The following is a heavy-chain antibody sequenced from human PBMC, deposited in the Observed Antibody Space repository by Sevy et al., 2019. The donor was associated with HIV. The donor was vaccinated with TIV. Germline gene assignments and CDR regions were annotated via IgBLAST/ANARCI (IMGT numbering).Heavy chain of an antibody. CDR2: ISSDGAIK. CDR1: GFTFMNHA. CDR3: AKSYSGSYYIPYDTFDM. D-gene: IGHD1-26*01. J-gene: IGHJ3*02. Sequence: GGSLRLSCVTSGFTFMNHAMHWVRQAPGKGLEWVAVISSDGAIKYYADSVKGRFTFSRDNSKSTLYLQMNSLRPEDTAMYYCAKSYSGSYYIPYDTFDMWGQGTMVTVSS. V-gene: IGHV3-30-3*02.